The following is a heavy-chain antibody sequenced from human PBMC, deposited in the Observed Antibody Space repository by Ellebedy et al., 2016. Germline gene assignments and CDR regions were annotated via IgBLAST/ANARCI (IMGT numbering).Heavy chain of an antibody. V-gene: IGHV3-7*01. CDR1: GFTFTNYW. CDR2: IKQDGSEI. Sequence: GGSLRLXXTISGFTFTNYWMTWVRQAPGKGLEWVANIKQDGSEISYLDSVKGRFTISRDNGKRTLYLQMNSLRADDTGVYFCARDESPVYGGVWYDAFDSWGQGTLVTVSS. J-gene: IGHJ4*02. D-gene: IGHD6-19*01. CDR3: ARDESPVYGGVWYDAFDS.